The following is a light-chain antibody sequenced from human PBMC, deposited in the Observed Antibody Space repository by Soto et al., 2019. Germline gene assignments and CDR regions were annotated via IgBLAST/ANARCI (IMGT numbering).Light chain of an antibody. Sequence: QSVLTQPRSVSGSPGQSVTISCTGTSSDVGRYNFVSWYQEHPGKAPKVMINDVNKRPSGVPDRFSGSKSGNTASLTISGLQADDEADYYCCSYAGSYTWVFGGGTKVTVL. CDR3: CSYAGSYTWV. CDR2: DVN. CDR1: SSDVGRYNF. J-gene: IGLJ3*02. V-gene: IGLV2-11*01.